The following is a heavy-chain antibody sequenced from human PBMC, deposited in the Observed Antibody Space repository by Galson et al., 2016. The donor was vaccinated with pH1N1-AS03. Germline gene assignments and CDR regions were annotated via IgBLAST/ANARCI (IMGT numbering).Heavy chain of an antibody. D-gene: IGHD3-3*01. CDR2: IIAMFGTA. Sequence: SVKVSCKASGGTFSSYAISWVRQAPGQGLEWMGGIIAMFGTANYAQKVQGRVTITADKSTSTAYMELSSRRSEDTAVYYCARDANYDFWSGHDAFDIWGQGTMVTVSS. J-gene: IGHJ3*02. CDR3: ARDANYDFWSGHDAFDI. CDR1: GGTFSSYA. V-gene: IGHV1-69*06.